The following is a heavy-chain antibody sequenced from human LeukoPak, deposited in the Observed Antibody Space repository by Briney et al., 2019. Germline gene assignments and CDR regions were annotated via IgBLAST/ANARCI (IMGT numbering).Heavy chain of an antibody. J-gene: IGHJ6*02. CDR2: ISYDGDNE. Sequence: GGSLRLSCTASGFTFSNFAMHWVRQAPGKGLEWVAVISYDGDNEYYADSVKGQFTISRDNSKDRLYLQMNSLRPEDTAMYYCARVRGGRSWYYYGMDVWGRGTTVTVSS. D-gene: IGHD3-16*01. V-gene: IGHV3-30-3*01. CDR1: GFTFSNFA. CDR3: ARVRGGRSWYYYGMDV.